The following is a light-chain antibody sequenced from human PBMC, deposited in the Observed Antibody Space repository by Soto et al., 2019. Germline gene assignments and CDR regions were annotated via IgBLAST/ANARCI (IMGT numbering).Light chain of an antibody. Sequence: QSALTQPASVSGSPGQSITISCTGTSSDVGGYNYVSWYQQHPGKAPKLMIYEVSNRPSGVSNRFSGSKSGNTASLTISVLQAEYEADYYCSSYTSSSTRVFGGGTKVTVL. CDR1: SSDVGGYNY. V-gene: IGLV2-14*01. CDR3: SSYTSSSTRV. J-gene: IGLJ2*01. CDR2: EVS.